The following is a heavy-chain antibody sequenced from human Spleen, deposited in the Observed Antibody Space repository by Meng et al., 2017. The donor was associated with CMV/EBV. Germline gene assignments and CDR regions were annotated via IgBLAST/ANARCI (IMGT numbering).Heavy chain of an antibody. CDR1: GFTFSYYT. Sequence: GGSLRLSCAASGFTFSYYTMNWVRQAPGKGLEWVSSISSSSSHIYYADSMKGRFTISRDNAKNSLYLQMNSLRAEDTAVYYCARDILTKFDYWGQGTLVTVSS. CDR3: ARDILTKFDY. CDR2: ISSSSSHI. V-gene: IGHV3-21*01. D-gene: IGHD3-9*01. J-gene: IGHJ4*02.